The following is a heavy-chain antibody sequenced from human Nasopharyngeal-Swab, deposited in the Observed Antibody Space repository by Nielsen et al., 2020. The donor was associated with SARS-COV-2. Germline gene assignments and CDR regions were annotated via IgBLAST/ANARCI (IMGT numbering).Heavy chain of an antibody. Sequence: LRLSCAVYGGSFSGYYWSWIRQPPGKGLEWIGGINHSGSTNYNPSLKSRVTISVDTSKNQFSLKLSSVTAADTAVYYCASLPRIAAAGTGNDYWGQGTLVTVSS. V-gene: IGHV4-34*09. CDR2: INHSGST. D-gene: IGHD6-13*01. CDR3: ASLPRIAAAGTGNDY. J-gene: IGHJ4*02. CDR1: GGSFSGYY.